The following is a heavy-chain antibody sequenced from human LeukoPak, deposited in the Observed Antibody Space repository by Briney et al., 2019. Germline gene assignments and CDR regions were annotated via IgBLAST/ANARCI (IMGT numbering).Heavy chain of an antibody. CDR1: GFTFSSYS. J-gene: IGHJ3*02. CDR2: ISSSSSYI. CDR3: ARDRRDGYNYGDAFDI. D-gene: IGHD5-24*01. V-gene: IGHV3-21*01. Sequence: PGGSLRLSCAASGFTFSSYSMNWVRQAPGKGLEWVSFISSSSSYIYYADSVKGRFTISRDNAKNSLYLQMNGLRAEDTAVYYCARDRRDGYNYGDAFDIWGQGTMVTVSS.